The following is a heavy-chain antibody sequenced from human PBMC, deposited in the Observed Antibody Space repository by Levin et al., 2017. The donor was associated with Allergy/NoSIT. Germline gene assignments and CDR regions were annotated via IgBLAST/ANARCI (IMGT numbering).Heavy chain of an antibody. CDR3: ARLAQRDDYGSGRPPDFDY. CDR1: GYSFTSYW. J-gene: IGHJ4*02. CDR2: IYPGDSDT. Sequence: GESLKISCKGSGYSFTSYWIGWVRQMPGKGLEWMGIIYPGDSDTRYSPSFQGQVTISADKSISTAYLQWSSLKASDTAMYYCARLAQRDDYGSGRPPDFDYWGQGTLVTVSS. V-gene: IGHV5-51*01. D-gene: IGHD3-10*01.